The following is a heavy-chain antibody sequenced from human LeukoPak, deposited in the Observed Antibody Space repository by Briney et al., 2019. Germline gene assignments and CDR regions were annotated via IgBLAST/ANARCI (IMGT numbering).Heavy chain of an antibody. CDR3: ARVGTYYYDSSGYYY. J-gene: IGHJ4*02. CDR1: GFSVSSNY. Sequence: SGGSLRLSCAASGFSVSSNYMSWVRQAPGKGLEWVSVISSGGYTYYADSVKGRFTISRDNSKNTLYLQMNSLGAEDTAVYYCARVGTYYYDSSGYYYWGQGTLVTVSS. D-gene: IGHD3-22*01. V-gene: IGHV3-53*01. CDR2: ISSGGYT.